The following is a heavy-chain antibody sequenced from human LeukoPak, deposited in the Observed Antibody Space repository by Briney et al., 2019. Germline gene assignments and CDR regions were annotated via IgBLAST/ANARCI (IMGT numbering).Heavy chain of an antibody. V-gene: IGHV3-23*01. CDR3: AKDSPGSSPLDY. CDR1: GFSFNSHA. D-gene: IGHD3-10*01. Sequence: PGGALRLSCAVSGFSFNSHAMAWVRQSPVKGLEWISAISGAGTRTHYSDSVKGRFTISRDNSKNTLYLQMNSLRAEDTAVYYCAKDSPGSSPLDYWGQGTLVTVSS. CDR2: ISGAGTRT. J-gene: IGHJ4*02.